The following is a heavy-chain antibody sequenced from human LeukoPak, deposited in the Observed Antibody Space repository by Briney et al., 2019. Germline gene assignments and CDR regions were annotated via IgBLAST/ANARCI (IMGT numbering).Heavy chain of an antibody. J-gene: IGHJ5*02. Sequence: SETLSLTCAVYGGSFSGYYWSWIRQPPGKGLEWIGEINHSGSTYYNPSLKSRVTISVDTSKNQFSLKLSSVTAADTAVYYCARGPNRLRFLEWLSWGQGTLVTVSS. V-gene: IGHV4-34*01. D-gene: IGHD3-3*01. CDR3: ARGPNRLRFLEWLS. CDR1: GGSFSGYY. CDR2: INHSGST.